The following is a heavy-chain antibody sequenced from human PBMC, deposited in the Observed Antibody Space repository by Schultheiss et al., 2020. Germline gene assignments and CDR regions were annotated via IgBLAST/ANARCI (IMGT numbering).Heavy chain of an antibody. CDR1: GGSISSSSYY. CDR2: IYYSGST. V-gene: IGHV4-39*01. D-gene: IGHD3-22*01. CDR3: ARSGDSSGYYESYGMDV. Sequence: SETLSLTCTVSGGSISSSSYYWGWIRQPPGKGLEWIGSIYYSGSTYYNPSLKSRVTISVDTSKNQFSLKLSSVTAADTAVYYCARSGDSSGYYESYGMDVWGQGTTVTVYS. J-gene: IGHJ6*02.